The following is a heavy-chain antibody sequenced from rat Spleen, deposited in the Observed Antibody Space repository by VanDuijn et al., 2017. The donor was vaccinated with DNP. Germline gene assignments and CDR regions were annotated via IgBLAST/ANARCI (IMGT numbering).Heavy chain of an antibody. D-gene: IGHD1-4*01. CDR1: GFSLTSYG. V-gene: IGHV2S8*01. J-gene: IGHJ3*01. CDR2: IWSGGST. CDR3: ARSGGYNPFAY. Sequence: QVQLKESGPGLVQPSRTLSLTCTVSGFSLTSYGVTWVRQPPGKGLEWIAAIWSGGSTYYNSALKSRLSISRDTSKSQVLLKMNSLQTEDTAMYFCARSGGYNPFAYWCQGTLVTVSS.